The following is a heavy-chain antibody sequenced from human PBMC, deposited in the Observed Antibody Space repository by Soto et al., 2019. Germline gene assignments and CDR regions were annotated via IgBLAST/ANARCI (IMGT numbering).Heavy chain of an antibody. V-gene: IGHV1-2*02. CDR1: GYTFTGYN. CDR2: ITPNSGGT. D-gene: IGHD6-6*01. CDR3: ATSLLSNSRSQPLGEY. Sequence: QVQLVQSGAEVKKPGASVKVSCKASGYTFTGYNMHWVRQAPGEGLERMGWITPNSGGTKYAQRFQGRVTMTRDTTIDTAYMDLSRLTPDDTAVYYCATSLLSNSRSQPLGEYWGQGTLVTVSS. J-gene: IGHJ4*02.